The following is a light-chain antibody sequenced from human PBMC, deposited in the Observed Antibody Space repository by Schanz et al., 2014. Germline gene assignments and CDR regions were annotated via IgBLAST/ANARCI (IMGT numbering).Light chain of an antibody. Sequence: EIVMTQSPATLSVSPGERATLSCRASQSVRSNLAWYQQKPGLAPRLLIYGASTRATGIPARFSGSGSGTEFTLTISSLQSEDFAVYYCQHYSTWPPFTFGPGTKVD. J-gene: IGKJ3*01. CDR3: QHYSTWPPFT. CDR2: GAS. CDR1: QSVRSN. V-gene: IGKV3-15*01.